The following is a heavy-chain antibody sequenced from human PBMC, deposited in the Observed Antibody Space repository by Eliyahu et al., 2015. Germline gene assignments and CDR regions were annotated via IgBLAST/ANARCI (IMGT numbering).Heavy chain of an antibody. J-gene: IGHJ3*01. CDR1: GYTFTTYG. CDR2: ISTYNGDT. D-gene: IGHD1-14*01. V-gene: IGHV1-18*01. CDR3: AREGTTSV. Sequence: QVQLVQSGAEVKKPGASVKVSCKASGYTFTTYGISWVRQAPGQRLEWMGWISTYNGDTDYARNLQGRITMTKDTSTSTAYMELRSLRSDDTAVYYCAREGTTSVWGQGTMITISS.